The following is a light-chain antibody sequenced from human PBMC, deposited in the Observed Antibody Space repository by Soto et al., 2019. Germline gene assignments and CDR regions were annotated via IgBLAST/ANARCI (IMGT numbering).Light chain of an antibody. V-gene: IGKV4-1*01. Sequence: DIVMTQSPDSLAVSLGERATINCKSSQSVLYSSNNKNYLAWYQQRPGQPPKLLFYWASTRESGVPDRFSGSGSGTDFILTISSLQAEDVAVYFGQQYYKPPLTFGGGTKVEIK. J-gene: IGKJ4*01. CDR3: QQYYKPPLT. CDR2: WAS. CDR1: QSVLYSSNNKNY.